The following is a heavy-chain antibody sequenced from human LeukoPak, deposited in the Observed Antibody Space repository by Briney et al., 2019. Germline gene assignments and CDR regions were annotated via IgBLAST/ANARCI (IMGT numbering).Heavy chain of an antibody. CDR1: GFTFSSYS. J-gene: IGHJ6*02. CDR2: ISSSSSTI. CDR3: ARDLGYCSGGSCYPGMDV. V-gene: IGHV3-48*02. Sequence: GGSLRLSCAASGFTFSSYSMNWVRQAPGKGLEWVSYISSSSSTIYYADSVKGRFTISRDNAKNSLYLQMNSLRDEDTAVYYCARDLGYCSGGSCYPGMDVWGQGTTVTVSS. D-gene: IGHD2-15*01.